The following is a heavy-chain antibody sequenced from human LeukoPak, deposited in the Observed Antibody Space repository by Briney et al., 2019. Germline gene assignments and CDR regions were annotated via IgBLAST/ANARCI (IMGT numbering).Heavy chain of an antibody. V-gene: IGHV3-48*03. CDR2: ISSSGSTT. D-gene: IGHD4-17*01. CDR1: GFTFSTYE. CDR3: ARVRSTVTTLDY. J-gene: IGHJ4*02. Sequence: GGSLRLSCAASGFTFSTYEINWVRQAPGRGLEWVSYISSSGSTTHYADSVKGRFTISRDNAKNSLYLQMNSPRAEDTAVYYCARVRSTVTTLDYWGQGTLVTVSS.